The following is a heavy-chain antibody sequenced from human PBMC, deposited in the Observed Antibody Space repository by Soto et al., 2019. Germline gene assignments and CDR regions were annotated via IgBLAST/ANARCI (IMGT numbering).Heavy chain of an antibody. CDR3: VRQRGNYFDF. Sequence: PSETLSLTCIVSGDSINSRYWSWIRQPPGKGLEWIGYIDYVGSTNYAPSLQSRVTMSVDTSKNQVSLKLRYVTAADTDVYYCVRQRGNYFDFWGQGTPVPVYS. D-gene: IGHD3-10*01. J-gene: IGHJ4*02. CDR1: GDSINSRY. CDR2: IDYVGST. V-gene: IGHV4-59*11.